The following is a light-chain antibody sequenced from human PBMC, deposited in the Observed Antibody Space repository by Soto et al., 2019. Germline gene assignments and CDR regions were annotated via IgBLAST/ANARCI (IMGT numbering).Light chain of an antibody. V-gene: IGLV2-14*01. CDR3: SSYTSSSTPLGV. J-gene: IGLJ1*01. Sequence: QSVLTQPASVSGCPGQSITISCTGTSSDVGGYNYVSWYQQHPGKAPKLMIYDVSNRPSGVSNRFSGSKSGNTASLTISGLQAEDEADYYCSSYTSSSTPLGVFGTGTKVTVL. CDR2: DVS. CDR1: SSDVGGYNY.